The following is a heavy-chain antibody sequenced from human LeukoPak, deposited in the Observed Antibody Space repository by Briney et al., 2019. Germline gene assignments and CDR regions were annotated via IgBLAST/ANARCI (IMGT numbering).Heavy chain of an antibody. J-gene: IGHJ3*02. CDR3: ARAPKGHLWFGYDDFDI. V-gene: IGHV3-21*01. D-gene: IGHD3-10*01. Sequence: PGWSLPVSCAASRFTLSSYSMNWVRQAPGKGLEGVSSISSSSSYIYYLDSVKGRFTIPRENAKNSLYLHINSLRAEDTAVYYCARAPKGHLWFGYDDFDIWGQGTMVTVSS. CDR2: ISSSSSYI. CDR1: RFTLSSYS.